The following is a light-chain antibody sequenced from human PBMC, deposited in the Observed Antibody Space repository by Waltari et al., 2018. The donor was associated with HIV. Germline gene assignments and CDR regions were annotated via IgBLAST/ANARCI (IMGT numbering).Light chain of an antibody. Sequence: QSVLTQPPSASGTPGQRVAISFSGRSSNLVSNTITWYQQLSGTAPKLVINSNKQRPSGVPDRFSGSKSGTSGSLAISGLQSEDEADYYCAAWDDNRNAVVFGGGTKLTVL. J-gene: IGLJ2*01. V-gene: IGLV1-44*01. CDR1: SSNLVSNT. CDR2: SNK. CDR3: AAWDDNRNAVV.